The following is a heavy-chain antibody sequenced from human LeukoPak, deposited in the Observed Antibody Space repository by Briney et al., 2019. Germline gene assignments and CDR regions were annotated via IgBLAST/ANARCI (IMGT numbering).Heavy chain of an antibody. CDR2: INPSGGST. CDR1: GYTFTSYY. CDR3: ARPLQRDAYSKETDDAFDI. D-gene: IGHD4-11*01. V-gene: IGHV1-46*01. Sequence: GASVKVSCKASGYTFTSYYMHWVRQAPGQGLEWMGIINPSGGSTSYAQKFQGRVTMTRDTSTSTVYMELSSLRSEDTAVYYCARPLQRDAYSKETDDAFDIWGQGTMVTVSS. J-gene: IGHJ3*02.